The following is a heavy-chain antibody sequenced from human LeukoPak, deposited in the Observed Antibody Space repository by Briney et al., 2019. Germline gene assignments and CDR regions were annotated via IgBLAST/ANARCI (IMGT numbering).Heavy chain of an antibody. Sequence: GGSLRLSCAASGFTFDDYAMHWVRQAPGKGLEWVSGISWNSGSIGYADSVKGRFTISRDNAKNSLYLQMNSLRAEDTALYYCAKDRYCSSTSCSYYYYYGMDVWGQGTTVTVSS. CDR3: AKDRYCSSTSCSYYYYYGMDV. J-gene: IGHJ6*02. D-gene: IGHD2-2*01. CDR1: GFTFDDYA. CDR2: ISWNSGSI. V-gene: IGHV3-9*01.